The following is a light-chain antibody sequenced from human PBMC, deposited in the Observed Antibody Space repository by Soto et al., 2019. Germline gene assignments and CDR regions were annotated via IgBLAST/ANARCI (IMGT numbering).Light chain of an antibody. J-gene: IGKJ4*01. Sequence: EIVLTHSPGTLSLSPGERATLSCRASLTISDNYLAWYQQKAGQAPRLVIYDASNRATGIPDRFSASGSGTDFTLTISRLEPEDFAVYFCQQRINSLTFGGGTKV. CDR2: DAS. CDR3: QQRINSLT. V-gene: IGKV3D-20*02. CDR1: LTISDNY.